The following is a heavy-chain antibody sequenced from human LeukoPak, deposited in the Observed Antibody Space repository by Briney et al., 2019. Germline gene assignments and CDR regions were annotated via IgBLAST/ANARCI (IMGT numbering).Heavy chain of an antibody. CDR1: GFTFSSYA. V-gene: IGHV3-23*01. D-gene: IGHD3-3*01. CDR2: ISGSGGST. CDR3: AKDIDYDFWSGRYYYGMDV. Sequence: GGSLRLSCAASGFTFSSYAMSWVRQAPGKGLEWVSAISGSGGSTYYADSVKGWFTISRDNSKNTLYLQMNSLRAEDTAVYYCAKDIDYDFWSGRYYYGMDVWGQGTTVTVSS. J-gene: IGHJ6*02.